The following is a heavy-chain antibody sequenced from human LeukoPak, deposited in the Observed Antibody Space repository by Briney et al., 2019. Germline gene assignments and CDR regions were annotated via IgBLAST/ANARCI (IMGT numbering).Heavy chain of an antibody. CDR3: ARDAELRYFDWLFPPRYFDL. CDR2: ISSSSSYI. CDR1: GFTFSSYS. D-gene: IGHD3-9*01. V-gene: IGHV3-21*01. Sequence: GGSLRLSCAASGFTFSSYSMNWVRQAPGKGLEWVSSISSSSSYIYYADSVKGRFTISRDNAKNSLYLQMSSLRAEDTAVYYCARDAELRYFDWLFPPRYFDLWGRGTLVTVSS. J-gene: IGHJ2*01.